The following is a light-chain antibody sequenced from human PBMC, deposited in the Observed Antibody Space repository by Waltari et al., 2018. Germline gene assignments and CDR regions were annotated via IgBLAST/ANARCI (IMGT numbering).Light chain of an antibody. CDR3: SSYITTNTLEL. V-gene: IGLV2-14*03. CDR1: SSDVGTYNY. Sequence: QSALTQPASVSGSPGQSITIPCTGTSSDVGTYNYVSWYTQHPGKAPKLLIYDVSYRPSGVSYRFSGSKSGNTASLTISGLQAEEEADYYCSSYITTNTLELFGGGTSLTVL. J-gene: IGLJ3*02. CDR2: DVS.